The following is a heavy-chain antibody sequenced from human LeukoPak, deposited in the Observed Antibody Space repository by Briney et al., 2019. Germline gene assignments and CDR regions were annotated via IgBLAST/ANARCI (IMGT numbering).Heavy chain of an antibody. D-gene: IGHD6-19*01. CDR2: IYPGDSDT. V-gene: IGHV5-51*01. CDR3: ARRGYLAVAGLDY. CDR1: GYTFTNYW. Sequence: GESLKISCKVSGYTFTNYWIGWVRQMPGKGLEWMGIIYPGDSDTRYSPSFQGQVTISADKSISTAYLQWSSLKASDTAMYYCARRGYLAVAGLDYWGQGTLVTVSS. J-gene: IGHJ4*02.